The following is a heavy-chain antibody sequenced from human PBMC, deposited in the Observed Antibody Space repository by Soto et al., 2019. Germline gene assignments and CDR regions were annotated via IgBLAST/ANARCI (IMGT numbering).Heavy chain of an antibody. CDR2: IYWNEDK. Sequence: QITLEESGPTLVKPTQTLTLTCTFSAFSLSTNGVGVGWIRQPPGKPLEWLAVIYWNEDKRYSRSLKSRLSITKDTSKNQVVLTMTTMDPVDTATYYCVHTVMVHTITGGHDFEYWGTGILVTVSS. V-gene: IGHV2-5*01. CDR3: VHTVMVHTITGGHDFEY. CDR1: AFSLSTNGVG. J-gene: IGHJ4*02. D-gene: IGHD2-8*01.